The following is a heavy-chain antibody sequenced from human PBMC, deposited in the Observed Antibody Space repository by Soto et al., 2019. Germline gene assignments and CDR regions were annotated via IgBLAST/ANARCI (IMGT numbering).Heavy chain of an antibody. CDR1: GGSISSGGYY. V-gene: IGHV4-31*03. Sequence: LSLTCTVSGGSISSGGYYWSWIRQHPGKGLEWIGYIYYSGSTYYNPSLKSRVTISVDTSKNQFSLKLSSVTAADTAVYYCARMGYCISTSCYVFDYWGQGTLVTVSS. D-gene: IGHD2-2*01. CDR2: IYYSGST. CDR3: ARMGYCISTSCYVFDY. J-gene: IGHJ4*02.